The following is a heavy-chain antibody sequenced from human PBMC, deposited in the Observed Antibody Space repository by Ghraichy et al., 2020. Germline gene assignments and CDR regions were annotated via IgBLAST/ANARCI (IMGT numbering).Heavy chain of an antibody. D-gene: IGHD2-15*01. J-gene: IGHJ4*02. V-gene: IGHV3-66*01. CDR1: GFTVSSSY. CDR2: IFGGETS. Sequence: GGLRLSCAASGFTVSSSYMSWVRQVPGKGLEWVSIIFGGETSNYADSVKGRFSVSRDNSKNTVFLQMNSLRAEDTAVYYCATLGLADFDYWGQGTLVTVSS. CDR3: ATLGLADFDY.